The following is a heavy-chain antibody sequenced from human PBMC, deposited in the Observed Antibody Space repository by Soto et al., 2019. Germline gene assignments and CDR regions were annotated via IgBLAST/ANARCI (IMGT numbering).Heavy chain of an antibody. CDR3: AKDRRAGGNSAIYFDF. D-gene: IGHD3-16*01. Sequence: GGSLRLSCAVSGFKFSNYAMSWVRQAPGKGLEWVSFISATGGGTYYADSVKGRFTISRDNSHNTLYLQVHSLTAEDTAVYYCAKDRRAGGNSAIYFDFWGQGAQVTVSS. V-gene: IGHV3-23*01. J-gene: IGHJ4*02. CDR1: GFKFSNYA. CDR2: ISATGGGT.